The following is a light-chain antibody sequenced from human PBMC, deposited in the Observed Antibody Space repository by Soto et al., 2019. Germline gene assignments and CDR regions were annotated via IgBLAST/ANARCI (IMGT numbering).Light chain of an antibody. J-gene: IGLJ2*01. CDR3: CSYAGSYTLV. CDR2: DVS. CDR1: SSDVGGYNY. V-gene: IGLV2-11*01. Sequence: QSVLTQPRSVSRSPGQSVTISCTGTSSDVGGYNYVSWYQQHPDKAPKLMIYDVSKRPSGVPDRFSGSKSGNTASLTISGLQAEDEADYYCCSYAGSYTLVFGGGTQLTVL.